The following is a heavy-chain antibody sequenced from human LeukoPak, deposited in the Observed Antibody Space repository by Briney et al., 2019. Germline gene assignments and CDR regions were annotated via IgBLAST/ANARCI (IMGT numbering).Heavy chain of an antibody. CDR3: ARALRRELPLYFQH. V-gene: IGHV1-18*01. D-gene: IGHD1-26*01. CDR2: ISAYNGNT. CDR1: GYTLTSYG. Sequence: ASVKVSCKASGYTLTSYGISWVRQAPGQGLEWMGWISAYNGNTNYAQKLQGRVTMTTDTSTSTAYMELRCLRSDDTAVYYCARALRRELPLYFQHWGQGTLVTVSS. J-gene: IGHJ1*01.